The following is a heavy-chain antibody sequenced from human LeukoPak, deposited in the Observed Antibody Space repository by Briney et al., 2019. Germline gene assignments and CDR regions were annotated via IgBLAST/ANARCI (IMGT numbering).Heavy chain of an antibody. Sequence: GRSLRLSCAASGFTFSSYAMSWVRQAPGKGLEWVSAISGSGGSTYYADSVKGRFTISRDNSKNTLYLQMNSLRAEDTAVYYCAKDPGFGVLFDYWGQGTLVTVSS. CDR1: GFTFSSYA. CDR2: ISGSGGST. J-gene: IGHJ4*02. D-gene: IGHD2-8*01. CDR3: AKDPGFGVLFDY. V-gene: IGHV3-23*01.